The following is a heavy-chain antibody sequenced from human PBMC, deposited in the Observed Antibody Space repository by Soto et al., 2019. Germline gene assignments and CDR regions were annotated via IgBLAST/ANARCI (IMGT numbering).Heavy chain of an antibody. CDR3: ARVPDV. CDR1: GGSISSGGYS. Sequence: SETLSLSCAVSGGSISSGGYSWGWIRQPPGKGLEWIGYIYHSGSTYYNPSLKSRVTISVDRSKNQFSLKLSSVTAADTAVYYCARVPDVWGQGTTVTVSS. V-gene: IGHV4-30-2*01. J-gene: IGHJ6*02. CDR2: IYHSGST.